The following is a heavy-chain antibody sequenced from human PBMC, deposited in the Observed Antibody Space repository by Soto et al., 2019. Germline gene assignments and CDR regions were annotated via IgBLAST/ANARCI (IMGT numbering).Heavy chain of an antibody. CDR1: GFTFSSYA. J-gene: IGHJ4*02. V-gene: IGHV3-30-3*01. D-gene: IGHD3-22*01. CDR2: ISYDGSNK. CDR3: ASLYSSGFDY. Sequence: GGSLRLSCAASGFTFSSYAMHWVRQAPGKGLEWVAVISYDGSNKYYADSVKGRFTISRDNSKNTLYLQMNSLRAEDTAVYYCASLYSSGFDYWGQGTLVTVSS.